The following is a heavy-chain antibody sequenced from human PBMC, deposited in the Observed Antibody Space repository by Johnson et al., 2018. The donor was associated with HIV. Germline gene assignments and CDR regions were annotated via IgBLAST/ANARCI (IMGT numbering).Heavy chain of an antibody. J-gene: IGHJ3*02. CDR1: GFTFSSYA. D-gene: IGHD5-24*01. Sequence: MQLVESGGGLVQPGGSMRLSCAASGFTFSSYAMSWVRQAPGKGLEWVSVIYSGGSTYYADSVKGRFTISRDNSKNTLYLQMNSLRAEDTAVYYCARDGWGSRGWDDAFDIWGQGTMVTVSS. CDR3: ARDGWGSRGWDDAFDI. CDR2: IYSGGST. V-gene: IGHV3-66*02.